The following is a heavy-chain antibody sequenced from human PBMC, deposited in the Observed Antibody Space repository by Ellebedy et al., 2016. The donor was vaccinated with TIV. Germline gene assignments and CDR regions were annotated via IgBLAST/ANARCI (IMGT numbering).Heavy chain of an antibody. CDR3: AKGVGVGWFYYGLDV. J-gene: IGHJ6*02. V-gene: IGHV3-23*01. Sequence: PGGSLRLSCAASGITLNNYAVNWVRQAPGKGLVWVSAISGSGGSAAYTDSVKGRFNISRDNSKNTIYLQMNKLRAEETAVYYCAKGVGVGWFYYGLDVWGQGTTVTVSS. CDR1: GITLNNYA. D-gene: IGHD1-26*01. CDR2: ISGSGGSA.